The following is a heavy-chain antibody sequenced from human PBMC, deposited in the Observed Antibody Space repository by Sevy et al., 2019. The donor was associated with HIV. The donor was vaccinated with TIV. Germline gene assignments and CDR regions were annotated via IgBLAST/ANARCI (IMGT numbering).Heavy chain of an antibody. J-gene: IGHJ4*02. CDR3: VRGADYYDGSGANCDY. V-gene: IGHV3-33*01. Sequence: GGSLRLSCAASGFTFSKYGMHWVRQAPGKGLEWVALIWYDGSNKYYADSVKGGLTISRDNSKNTLYLQMNSLRAEDTAVYYCVRGADYYDGSGANCDYWGQGTLVTVSS. D-gene: IGHD3-22*01. CDR2: IWYDGSNK. CDR1: GFTFSKYG.